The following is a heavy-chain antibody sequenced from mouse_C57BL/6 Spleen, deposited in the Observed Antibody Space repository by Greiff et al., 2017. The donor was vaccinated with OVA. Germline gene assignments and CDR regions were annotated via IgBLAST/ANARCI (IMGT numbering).Heavy chain of an antibody. CDR1: GYTFTDYY. J-gene: IGHJ2*01. CDR3: ERPWDYVDY. Sequence: VQLQQSGPELVKPGASVKISCKASGYTFTDYYMTWVKQSPGKSLEWIGDINPTTGGTSYNQKFKGKATLTVDKSSSTAYMELRSLTSADSAVEYCERPWDYVDYWGQGTTLTVSS. CDR2: INPTTGGT. V-gene: IGHV1-26*01.